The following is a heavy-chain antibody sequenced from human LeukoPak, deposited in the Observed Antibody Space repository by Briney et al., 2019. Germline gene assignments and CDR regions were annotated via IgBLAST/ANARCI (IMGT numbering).Heavy chain of an antibody. J-gene: IGHJ6*03. CDR1: GYTFTGCY. D-gene: IGHD5-12*01. CDR3: ARDGGTDGYDWGVYYYMDV. CDR2: INPNSGGT. Sequence: ASVKVSCKASGYTFTGCYMHWVRQAPGQGLEWMGWINPNSGGTNYAQKFQGRVTMTRDTSISTAYMELSRLRSDDTAVYYCARDGGTDGYDWGVYYYMDVWGKGTTVTVSS. V-gene: IGHV1-2*02.